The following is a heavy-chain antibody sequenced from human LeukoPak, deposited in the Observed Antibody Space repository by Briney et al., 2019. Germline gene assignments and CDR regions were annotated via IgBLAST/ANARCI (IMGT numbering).Heavy chain of an antibody. J-gene: IGHJ3*01. V-gene: IGHV4-59*11. CDR3: ARGRSSTWYGTFDV. D-gene: IGHD2-2*01. Sequence: PSETLSLTCNVSGGSISTHYWSWVRQTPGKGLEWIGYIYYSGTTNYNPSLKSRFTISVDTSNNQFSLKVTSVTAADTAVYYCARGRSSTWYGTFDVWGQGTMVTVSS. CDR1: GGSISTHY. CDR2: IYYSGTT.